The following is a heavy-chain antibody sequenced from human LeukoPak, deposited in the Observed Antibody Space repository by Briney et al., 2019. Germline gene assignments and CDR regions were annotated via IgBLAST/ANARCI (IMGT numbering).Heavy chain of an antibody. D-gene: IGHD3-3*01. V-gene: IGHV3-13*01. J-gene: IGHJ6*02. Sequence: PGGSLRLSCAASGFTFSSYAMSWVRQAPGKGLEWVSAIGTAGDTYYPGSVKGRFTISRENAKNSLYLQMNSLRAGDTAVYYCARGAIFGVVSSYYGMDVWGQGTTVTVS. CDR3: ARGAIFGVVSSYYGMDV. CDR1: GFTFSSYA. CDR2: IGTAGDT.